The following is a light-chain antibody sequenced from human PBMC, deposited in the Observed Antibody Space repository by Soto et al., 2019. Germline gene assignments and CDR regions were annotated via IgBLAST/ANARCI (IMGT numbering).Light chain of an antibody. CDR2: EVT. CDR1: SGDVGSYNY. CDR3: SSYTDTGTLV. V-gene: IGLV2-14*01. J-gene: IGLJ3*02. Sequence: SVLTQPASVSGSPGQSITISCTGTSGDVGSYNYVSWYQQHPGKAPKLLIYEVTYRPSGVSDRFSGSKSGITASLTISGLQAEDEADYYCSSYTDTGTLVFGGGTKVTVL.